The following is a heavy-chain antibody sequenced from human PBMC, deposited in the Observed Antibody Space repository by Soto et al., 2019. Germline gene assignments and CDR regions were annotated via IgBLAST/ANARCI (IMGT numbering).Heavy chain of an antibody. CDR3: ARYDILTGYYNVGYGMDV. Sequence: PSATLSLTCTISGGSISGTSWSWIRQPPGKGLEWIGVINESGSTKSNPSLKSRVTISVDTSKNHLSLKLSSVTAADTAVYYCARYDILTGYYNVGYGMDVWGQGTTVTVSS. V-gene: IGHV4-34*01. CDR1: GGSISGTS. CDR2: INESGST. J-gene: IGHJ6*02. D-gene: IGHD3-9*01.